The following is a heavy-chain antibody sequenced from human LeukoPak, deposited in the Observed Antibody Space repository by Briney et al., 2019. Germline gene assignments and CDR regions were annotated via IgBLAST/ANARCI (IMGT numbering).Heavy chain of an antibody. D-gene: IGHD3-22*01. V-gene: IGHV4-59*08. CDR1: GGSISSYY. CDR2: IYYSGST. CDR3: ARGENYYDSSGYYLGYFQH. J-gene: IGHJ1*01. Sequence: SETLSLTCTFSGGSISSYYWSWIRQPPGKGLEWIGYIYYSGSTNYNPSLKSRVTISVDTSKNQFSLKLSSVTAADTAVYYCARGENYYDSSGYYLGYFQHWGQGTLVTVSS.